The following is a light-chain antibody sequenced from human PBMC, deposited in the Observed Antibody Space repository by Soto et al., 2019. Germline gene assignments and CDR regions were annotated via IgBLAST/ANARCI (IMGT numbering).Light chain of an antibody. J-gene: IGLJ1*01. Sequence: QSVLTQPPSVSATPGQGVTLSCSGGDSNIGSTAVNWYQQLPGTAPKLLIYDDDQRPSGIPDRFSGSKSGTSATLGITGFQTGDEADYYCGSWDSSLSAYVFGTGTKVTVL. CDR2: DDD. CDR1: DSNIGSTA. CDR3: GSWDSSLSAYV. V-gene: IGLV1-51*01.